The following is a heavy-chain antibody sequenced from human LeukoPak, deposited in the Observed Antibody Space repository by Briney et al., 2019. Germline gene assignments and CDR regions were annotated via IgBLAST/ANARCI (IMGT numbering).Heavy chain of an antibody. CDR3: VKGGTYYFGASGSGD. V-gene: IGHV4-38-2*02. CDR1: GYSLSSGYY. J-gene: IGHJ4*02. D-gene: IGHD3-10*01. CDR2: IYHDGTT. Sequence: SETLSLTCSVSGYSLSSGYYWVWIRQPPGKGLQWIGRIYHDGTTYYNPSPNTRVTISVDTSKNHFSLKLSSVTAADTAVYYCVKGGTYYFGASGSGDWGQGTLVSVSS.